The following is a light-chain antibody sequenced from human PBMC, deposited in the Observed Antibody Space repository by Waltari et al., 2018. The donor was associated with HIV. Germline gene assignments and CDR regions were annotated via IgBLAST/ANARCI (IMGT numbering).Light chain of an antibody. CDR3: QSYDSSLSVWV. V-gene: IGLV1-40*01. CDR1: SSTIRAGYD. J-gene: IGLJ3*02. Sequence: QSVLTQTPSVPGAPGQRVTISCTGSSSTIRAGYDVHWYQQLPGTAPKLLIYGNSNRPSGVPDRFSGSKSGTSASLAITGLLAEDEADYYCQSYDSSLSVWVFGGGTKLTVL. CDR2: GNS.